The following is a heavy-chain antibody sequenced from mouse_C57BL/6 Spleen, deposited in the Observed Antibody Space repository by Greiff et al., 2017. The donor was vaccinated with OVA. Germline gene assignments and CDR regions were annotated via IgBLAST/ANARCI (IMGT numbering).Heavy chain of an antibody. CDR2: INYDGSST. V-gene: IGHV5-16*01. CDR1: GFTFSDYY. Sequence: EVQLVESEGGLVQPGSSMKLSCTASGFTFSDYYMAWVRQVPEKGLEWVANINYDGSSTYYLDSLKSRFIISRDNAKNILYLQMSSRKSEETATYYCARAHYYGISYWYFDVWGTGTTVTVSS. J-gene: IGHJ1*03. D-gene: IGHD1-1*01. CDR3: ARAHYYGISYWYFDV.